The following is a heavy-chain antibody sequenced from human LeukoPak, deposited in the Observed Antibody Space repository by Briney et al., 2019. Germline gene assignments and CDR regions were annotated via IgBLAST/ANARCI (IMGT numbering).Heavy chain of an antibody. V-gene: IGHV5-51*01. CDR2: IYPGDSDT. CDR3: ARHYRGSYYVHYYNREV. J-gene: IGHJ6*03. D-gene: IGHD1-26*01. Sequence: GESLKISCKGSGYSFTSYWIVWVRQMPGKGLEWMGIIYPGDSDTRYSPSFQGQVTISADKSISTAYLQWSSLKASDTAMYYCARHYRGSYYVHYYNREVGGKGTTFPVSS. CDR1: GYSFTSYW.